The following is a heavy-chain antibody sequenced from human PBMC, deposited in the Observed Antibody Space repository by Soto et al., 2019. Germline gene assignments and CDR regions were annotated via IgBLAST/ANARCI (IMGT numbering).Heavy chain of an antibody. CDR2: INSDVSST. V-gene: IGHV3-74*01. Sequence: PGGSLRLSCAASGFTFSTYWMHWVRQAPGKGLVWVSRINSDVSSTAYADSVKGRFTISRDNAKNTLYLQMNSLRAGDTAIYYCAKDSSGFPFDYWGQGTLVTVSS. J-gene: IGHJ4*02. CDR1: GFTFSTYW. D-gene: IGHD3-22*01. CDR3: AKDSSGFPFDY.